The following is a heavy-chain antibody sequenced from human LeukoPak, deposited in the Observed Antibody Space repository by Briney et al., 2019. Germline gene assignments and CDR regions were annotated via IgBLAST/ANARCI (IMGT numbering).Heavy chain of an antibody. CDR1: GGSISSGDYY. CDR3: ARHMYYYDSSGYFDY. J-gene: IGHJ4*02. Sequence: PSETLSLTCTVSGGSISSGDYYWSWIRQPPGKGLEWIGYIYYSGSTNYNPSLKSRVTISVDTSKNQFSLKLSSVTAADTAVYYCARHMYYYDSSGYFDYWGQGTLVTVSS. V-gene: IGHV4-61*08. D-gene: IGHD3-22*01. CDR2: IYYSGST.